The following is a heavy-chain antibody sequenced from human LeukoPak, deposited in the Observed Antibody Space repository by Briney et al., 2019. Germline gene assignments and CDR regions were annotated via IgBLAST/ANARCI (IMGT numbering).Heavy chain of an antibody. CDR3: ARDPLGYYDSSGYDY. J-gene: IGHJ4*02. CDR2: IYTSGST. Sequence: SETLSLTCAVYGGSFSGYYWSWIRQPAGKGLEWIGRIYTSGSTNYNPSLKSRVTMSVDTSKNQFSLKLSSVTAADTAVYYCARDPLGYYDSSGYDYWGQGTLVTVSS. V-gene: IGHV4-4*07. CDR1: GGSFSGYY. D-gene: IGHD3-22*01.